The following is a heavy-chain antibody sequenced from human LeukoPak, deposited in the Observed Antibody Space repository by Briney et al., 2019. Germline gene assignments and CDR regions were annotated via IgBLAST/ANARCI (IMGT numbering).Heavy chain of an antibody. CDR1: GFTFSSYS. J-gene: IGHJ4*02. D-gene: IGHD2-2*01. CDR2: ISAANTTA. CDR3: ARISGYCSRGSCG. Sequence: GGSLRPSCAASGFTFSSYSMTWVRQAPGKGLEWVSYISAANTTAYYADSVKGRFTISRDNARNSLHLQLNSLRAEDTAVYYCARISGYCSRGSCGWGQGTLVTVSS. V-gene: IGHV3-48*01.